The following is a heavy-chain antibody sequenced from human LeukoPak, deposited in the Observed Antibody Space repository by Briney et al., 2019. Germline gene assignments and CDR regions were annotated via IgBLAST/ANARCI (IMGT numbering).Heavy chain of an antibody. CDR2: ISSNGGST. D-gene: IGHD3-22*01. CDR1: GFTFSSYA. CDR3: ARATPYYDSSGYSIYYYYMDV. V-gene: IGHV3-64*01. Sequence: PGGSLRLSCAASGFTFSSYAMHWVRQAPGKGLEYVSAISSNGGSTYYANSVKGRFTISRDNSKNTLYLQMGSLRAEDMAVYYCARATPYYDSSGYSIYYYYMDVWGKGTTVTVSS. J-gene: IGHJ6*03.